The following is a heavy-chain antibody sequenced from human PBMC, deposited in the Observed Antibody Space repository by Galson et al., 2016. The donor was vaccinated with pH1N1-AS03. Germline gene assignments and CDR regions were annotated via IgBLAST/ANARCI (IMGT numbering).Heavy chain of an antibody. J-gene: IGHJ4*02. CDR2: IYPGNSDS. Sequence: QSGAEVKKTGESLKISCKGSGYRFTNYWIGWVRQMPGKGLEWMGIIYPGNSDSRYNKSFQGQVTISADTSISTVYLQWSSLQASDTAMYYCARPRLNYFDNWGQGTLVTVSS. D-gene: IGHD3-16*01. V-gene: IGHV5-51*03. CDR3: ARPRLNYFDN. CDR1: GYRFTNYW.